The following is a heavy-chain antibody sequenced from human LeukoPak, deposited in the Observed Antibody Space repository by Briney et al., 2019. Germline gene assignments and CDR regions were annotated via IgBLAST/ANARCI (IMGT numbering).Heavy chain of an antibody. J-gene: IGHJ4*02. V-gene: IGHV3-53*01. CDR2: IYSGGST. CDR1: GFTFSSNY. Sequence: GGSLRLSCAASGFTFSSNYMSWVRQAPGEGVEWVSVIYSGGSTYYSDSVKGRFTISRDNSKNTLYLQMNSLRAEDTAVYYCARDRVSLFDYWGQGTLVTVSS. CDR3: ARDRVSLFDY.